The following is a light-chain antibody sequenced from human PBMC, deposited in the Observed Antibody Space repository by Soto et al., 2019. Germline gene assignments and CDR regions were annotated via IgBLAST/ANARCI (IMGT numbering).Light chain of an antibody. J-gene: IGKJ4*01. V-gene: IGKV3-11*01. Sequence: EIVLTQSPATLSLSPGQRASLSCRASQSVSKSLAWYQQKPGQAPRLLIYDATDRATGVPARFSGSGSGTDFTLTISSLEPEDFAVYYCQHRNNWPPVSFGGGTKVEIK. CDR3: QHRNNWPPVS. CDR2: DAT. CDR1: QSVSKS.